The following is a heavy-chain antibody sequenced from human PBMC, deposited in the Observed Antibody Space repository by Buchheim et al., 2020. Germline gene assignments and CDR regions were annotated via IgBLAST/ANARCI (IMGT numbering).Heavy chain of an antibody. V-gene: IGHV3-23*04. D-gene: IGHD3-16*01. CDR2: ISAGGGGT. CDR3: AILRLGQFPE. CDR1: GFIFANYA. Sequence: EVQSVESGGGLVQPGGSLRLSCAASGFIFANYAMTWVRQAPGKGLEWVAAISAGGGGTYYVDSVKGRFTVSRDNSKDTLFLQVNSLRGDDTAVYYCAILRLGQFPEWGQGTL. J-gene: IGHJ4*02.